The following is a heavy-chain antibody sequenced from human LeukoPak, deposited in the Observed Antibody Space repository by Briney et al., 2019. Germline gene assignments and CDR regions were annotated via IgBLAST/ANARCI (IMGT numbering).Heavy chain of an antibody. Sequence: SETLSLTCGVSGGAITNYYWNWIRQAPGKGLEWLGYIYYTGSTTYNPSVKSRITISLDTSKKQISLKLRSVTAADTAVYYCARDTGGRGRLDAFDIWGQGTMVTVSS. V-gene: IGHV4-59*01. J-gene: IGHJ3*02. D-gene: IGHD2-8*02. CDR3: ARDTGGRGRLDAFDI. CDR1: GGAITNYY. CDR2: IYYTGST.